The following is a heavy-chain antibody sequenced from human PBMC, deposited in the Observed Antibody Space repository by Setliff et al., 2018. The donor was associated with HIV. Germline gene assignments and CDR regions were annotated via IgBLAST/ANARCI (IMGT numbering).Heavy chain of an antibody. D-gene: IGHD2-15*01. V-gene: IGHV1-69*05. J-gene: IGHJ5*02. CDR2: IIPICGIA. Sequence: SVKVSCKASGGTFRKYAISWVRQAPGQGLEWMGGIIPICGIANYAQKFQDRVTITTDESTTTAYMELSSLRSEDTAVYFCARERYCSAGSCYSKLSWFDPWGQGTLVTVSS. CDR3: ARERYCSAGSCYSKLSWFDP. CDR1: GGTFRKYA.